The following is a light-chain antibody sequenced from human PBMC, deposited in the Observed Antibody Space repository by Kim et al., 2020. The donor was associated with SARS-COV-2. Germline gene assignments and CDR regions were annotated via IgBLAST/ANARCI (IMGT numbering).Light chain of an antibody. CDR1: QGINSD. Sequence: ALQLTQSPSSLSASIGDRVTFTCRASQGINSDLAWYQQKPGIPPKLLIYHASSLERGVPSRFSGRGSGTDFTLTISSLQPEDFATYYCQQFITYPYIFGQGTKLEI. V-gene: IGKV1-13*02. CDR2: HAS. J-gene: IGKJ2*01. CDR3: QQFITYPYI.